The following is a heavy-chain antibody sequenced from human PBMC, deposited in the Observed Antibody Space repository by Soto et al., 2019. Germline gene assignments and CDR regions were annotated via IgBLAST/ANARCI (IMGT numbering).Heavy chain of an antibody. CDR1: GYTFTSYD. J-gene: IGHJ4*02. Sequence: ASVKVSCKASGYTFTSYDINCVRQATGQGLEWMGWMNPNSGNTGYAQKFQGRVTMTRNTSISTAYMELSSLRSEDTAVYYCARGFRNNWNHADYWGQGTLVTVSS. V-gene: IGHV1-8*01. CDR3: ARGFRNNWNHADY. D-gene: IGHD1-20*01. CDR2: MNPNSGNT.